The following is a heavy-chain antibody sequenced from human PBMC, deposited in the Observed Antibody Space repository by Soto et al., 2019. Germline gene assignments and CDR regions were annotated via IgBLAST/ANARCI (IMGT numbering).Heavy chain of an antibody. D-gene: IGHD4-17*01. CDR1: GYTLTELS. V-gene: IGHV1-24*01. CDR2: FDPEDGET. Sequence: ASVKVSCKVSGYTLTELSMHWVRQAPGKGLEWMGGFDPEDGETIYAQKFQGRVTMTRDTSTSTVYMELSSLRSEDTAVYYCARDVDADFRTDFDYWGRGTLVTVPQ. CDR3: ARDVDADFRTDFDY. J-gene: IGHJ4*02.